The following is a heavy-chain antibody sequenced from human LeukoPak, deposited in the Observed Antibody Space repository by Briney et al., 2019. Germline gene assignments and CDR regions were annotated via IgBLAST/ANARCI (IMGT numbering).Heavy chain of an antibody. CDR3: ARDLVVVTAGPSWFDP. V-gene: IGHV3-7*01. CDR2: IKQDGSEK. D-gene: IGHD2-21*02. Sequence: GGSLRLSCAASGFTFSSYWMSWVRQAPGKGLEWVANIKQDGSEKYYVDSVKGRFTISRDNAKNSLYLQMDSLRAEDTAVYYCARDLVVVTAGPSWFDPWGQGTLVTVSS. CDR1: GFTFSSYW. J-gene: IGHJ5*02.